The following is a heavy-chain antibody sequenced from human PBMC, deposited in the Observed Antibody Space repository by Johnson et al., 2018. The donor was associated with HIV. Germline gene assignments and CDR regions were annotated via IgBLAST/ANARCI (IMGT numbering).Heavy chain of an antibody. CDR3: ARDNSRSWFDYDAFDI. CDR2: ISYDGSNK. J-gene: IGHJ3*02. V-gene: IGHV3-30*03. D-gene: IGHD6-13*01. CDR1: GFTFRTYV. Sequence: QVQLVESGGGVVQPGRSLRLSCEVYGFTFRTYVMHWVRQAPGKGLEWVAVISYDGSNKYYADSVKGRFTISRDNSKNTLYLQMKSLRAEDTAVYYCARDNSRSWFDYDAFDIWGQGTMVTVSS.